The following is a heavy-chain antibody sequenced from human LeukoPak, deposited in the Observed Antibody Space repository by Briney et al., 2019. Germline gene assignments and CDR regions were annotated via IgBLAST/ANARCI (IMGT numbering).Heavy chain of an antibody. J-gene: IGHJ5*02. CDR3: ARATRVVVPAARVGGTVYWFDP. D-gene: IGHD2-2*01. CDR1: GYTFTSYD. CDR2: MNPNSGNT. Sequence: ASVKVSCKASGYTFTSYDINWVRQATGQGLEWMGWMNPNSGNTGYAQKFQGRVTMTRDTSISTAYMELSSLRSEDTAVYYCARATRVVVPAARVGGTVYWFDPWGQGTLVTVSS. V-gene: IGHV1-8*01.